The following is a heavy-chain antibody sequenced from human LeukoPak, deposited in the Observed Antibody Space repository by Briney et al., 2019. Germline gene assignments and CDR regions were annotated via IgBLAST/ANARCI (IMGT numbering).Heavy chain of an antibody. V-gene: IGHV3-23*01. D-gene: IGHD3-22*01. CDR1: GLTFSNYA. Sequence: GGSLRLSCAASGLTFSNYAMSWVRQAPGKGLDWVSAISGTGGTTYYADSVKGRFTISRDNAKNSLYLQMNSLRPEDTAVYYCARDAGGYYPDYWGQGTLVTVSS. J-gene: IGHJ4*02. CDR2: ISGTGGTT. CDR3: ARDAGGYYPDY.